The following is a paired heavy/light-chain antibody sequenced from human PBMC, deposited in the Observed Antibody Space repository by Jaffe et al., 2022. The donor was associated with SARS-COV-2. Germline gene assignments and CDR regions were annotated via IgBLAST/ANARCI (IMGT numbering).Light chain of an antibody. J-gene: IGKJ1*01. Sequence: DIVMTQSPLSLPVTPGEPASISCRSSQSLLRSNGYNYLDWYLQKPGQSPQLLIYLGSNRASGVPDRFSGSGSGTDFALKISRVEAEDVGVYYCMQALQTPRTFGQGTKVEIK. CDR3: MQALQTPRT. CDR1: QSLLRSNGYNY. V-gene: IGKV2-28*01. CDR2: LGS.
Heavy chain of an antibody. D-gene: IGHD3-22*01. Sequence: QVQLVQSGAEVKKPGASVKVSCKASGYTFTGYYIHWVRQAPGQGLEWMGWINPNSGGPSYAQKFQGRVTMTRDTSISTAYMELSSLRSDDTAVYYCARDRNYYTSSGGGMDVWGHGTTVTVSS. CDR2: INPNSGGP. V-gene: IGHV1-2*02. J-gene: IGHJ6*02. CDR3: ARDRNYYTSSGGGMDV. CDR1: GYTFTGYY.